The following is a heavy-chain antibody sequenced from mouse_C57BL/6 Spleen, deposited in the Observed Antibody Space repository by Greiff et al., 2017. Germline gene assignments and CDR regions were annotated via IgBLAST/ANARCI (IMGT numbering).Heavy chain of an antibody. CDR3: ARSYGTGYFGV. D-gene: IGHD1-2*01. Sequence: QVQLQQPGAELVKPGASVKLSCKASGYTFTSYWMHWVKQRPGQGLEWIGMIHPNSGSTNYNEKFKSKATLTVDKSSSTAYMQLSSLTSEDSAVYYCARSYGTGYFGVWGTGTTVTVSS. J-gene: IGHJ1*03. CDR2: IHPNSGST. CDR1: GYTFTSYW. V-gene: IGHV1-64*01.